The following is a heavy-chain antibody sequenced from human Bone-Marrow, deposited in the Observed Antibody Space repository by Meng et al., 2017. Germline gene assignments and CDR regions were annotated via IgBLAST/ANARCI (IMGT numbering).Heavy chain of an antibody. D-gene: IGHD3-3*01. J-gene: IGHJ6*02. CDR1: GFTFSSYA. CDR3: ARGVRPYDFWSGYFGPKYYYYGMDV. Sequence: GESLKISCAASGFTFSSYAMHWVRQAPGKGLEWVAVISYDGSNKYYADSVKGRFTISRDNSKNTLYLQMNSLRAKDTAVYYCARGVRPYDFWSGYFGPKYYYYGMDVWGQGTTVTVSS. CDR2: ISYDGSNK. V-gene: IGHV3-30*01.